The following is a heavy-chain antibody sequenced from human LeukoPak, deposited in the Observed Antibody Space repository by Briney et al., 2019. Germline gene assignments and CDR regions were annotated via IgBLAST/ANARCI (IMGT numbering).Heavy chain of an antibody. CDR3: ARGGDYGAFDI. J-gene: IGHJ3*02. CDR2: IKQDGSEK. V-gene: IGHV3-7*01. CDR1: GFTFSGYA. D-gene: IGHD4-17*01. Sequence: GGSLRLSCAASGFTFSGYAMSWVRQAPGKGLEWVANIKQDGSEKYYVDSVKGRFTISRDNAKNSLYLQMNSLRAEDTAVYYCARGGDYGAFDIWGQGTMVTVSS.